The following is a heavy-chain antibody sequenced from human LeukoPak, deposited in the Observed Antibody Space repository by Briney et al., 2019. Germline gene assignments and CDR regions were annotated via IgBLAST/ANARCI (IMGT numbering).Heavy chain of an antibody. CDR2: IYTSGST. J-gene: IGHJ5*02. V-gene: IGHV4-61*02. Sequence: SQTLSLTCTVSGGSISSGSYYWSWIRQPAGKGLEWIGRIYTSGSTNYNPSLKSRVTISVDTSKNQFSLKLSSVTAADTAVYYCARDRKQGPGWFDPWGRGTLVTVSS. CDR1: GGSISSGSYY. CDR3: ARDRKQGPGWFDP.